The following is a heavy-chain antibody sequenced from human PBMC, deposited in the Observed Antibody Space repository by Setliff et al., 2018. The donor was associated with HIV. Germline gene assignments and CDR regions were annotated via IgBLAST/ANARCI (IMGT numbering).Heavy chain of an antibody. CDR1: GGSFSGYY. V-gene: IGHV4-34*01. CDR3: ARQHPFLEWLPLHFDQ. Sequence: SETLSLTCAVYGGSFSGYYWNWIRQSPGRTLEWIGEVNHSGTTNYNSFLKSRVTISEDSSKNQFSLRLTSVTAADTAVYYCARQHPFLEWLPLHFDQWGQGTLVTVSS. J-gene: IGHJ4*02. CDR2: VNHSGTT. D-gene: IGHD3-3*01.